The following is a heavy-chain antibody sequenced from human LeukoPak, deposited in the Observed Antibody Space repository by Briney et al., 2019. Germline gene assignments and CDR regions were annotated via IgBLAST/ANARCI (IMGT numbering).Heavy chain of an antibody. CDR3: ARDRCSSTSCYLYFQH. CDR2: IIPIFGTA. D-gene: IGHD2-2*01. J-gene: IGHJ1*01. Sequence: SVKVSCKASGGTFSSYAISWVRQAPGQGLEWMGGIIPIFGTANYAQKFQGRVTITADESTSTASMELSSLRSEDTAVYYCARDRCSSTSCYLYFQHWGQGTLVTVSS. CDR1: GGTFSSYA. V-gene: IGHV1-69*01.